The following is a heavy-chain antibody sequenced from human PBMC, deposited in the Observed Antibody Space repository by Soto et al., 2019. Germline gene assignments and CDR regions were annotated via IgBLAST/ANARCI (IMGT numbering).Heavy chain of an antibody. CDR3: ARGHHYDFWSGYYSH. J-gene: IGHJ4*02. D-gene: IGHD3-3*01. Sequence: GSLRLSCAASGFTFSSYWMSWVRQAPGKGLEWVANIKQDGSEKYYVDSVKGRFTISRDNAKNSLYLQMNSLRAEDTAVYYCARGHHYDFWSGYYSHWGQGTLVTVSS. V-gene: IGHV3-7*03. CDR1: GFTFSSYW. CDR2: IKQDGSEK.